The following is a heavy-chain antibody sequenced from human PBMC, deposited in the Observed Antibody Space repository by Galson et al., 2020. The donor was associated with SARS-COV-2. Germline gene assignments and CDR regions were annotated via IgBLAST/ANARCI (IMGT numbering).Heavy chain of an antibody. V-gene: IGHV4-4*07. J-gene: IGHJ4*02. CDR3: ARDQFGWLQLQGYFDY. CDR1: GGSISSYY. Sequence: SETLSLTYTVSGGSISSYYWSWIRQPAGKGLEWIGRIYTSGSTNYNPSLKSRVTMSVDTSKNQFSLKLSSVTAADTAVYYCARDQFGWLQLQGYFDYWGQGTLVTVSS. CDR2: IYTSGST. D-gene: IGHD5-12*01.